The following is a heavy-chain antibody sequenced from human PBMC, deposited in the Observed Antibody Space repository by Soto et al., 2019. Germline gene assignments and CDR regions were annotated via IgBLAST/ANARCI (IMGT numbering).Heavy chain of an antibody. V-gene: IGHV4-30-2*01. CDR1: GDSISASGYS. CDR3: ARGLGAARYFDF. Sequence: QLHLQESGSGLVQPSQTLSLTCIVSGDSISASGYSWSWIRQTPGKGLEWIAYIYHSGSTYHNPSLQSRVTILIDKSKNQFSLRLTSVAAADTAVYYCARGLGAARYFDFWGQGTLVTVSS. CDR2: IYHSGST. J-gene: IGHJ4*02.